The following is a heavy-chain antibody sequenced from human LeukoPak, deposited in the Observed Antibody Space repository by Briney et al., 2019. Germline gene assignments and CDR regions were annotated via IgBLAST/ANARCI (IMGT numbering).Heavy chain of an antibody. D-gene: IGHD3-10*01. Sequence: GGSLRLSCAASGFTFSSYGMHWVRQAPGKGLEWVAVIWYDGSNKYYADSVKGRFTISRDNSKNTLYLQMNSLRAEDTAVYYCARGIYYYGSGSYYYYYGMDVWGQGTTVTVSS. CDR3: ARGIYYYGSGSYYYYYGMDV. V-gene: IGHV3-33*01. J-gene: IGHJ6*02. CDR1: GFTFSSYG. CDR2: IWYDGSNK.